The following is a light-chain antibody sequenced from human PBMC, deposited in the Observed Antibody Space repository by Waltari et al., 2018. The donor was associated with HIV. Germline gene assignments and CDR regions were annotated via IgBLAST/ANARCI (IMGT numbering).Light chain of an antibody. J-gene: IGKJ2*01. Sequence: EFVLTQSPGTLSLSPGERATLSCRASQSVSSSYLAWYQQRPGQAPRLLIYGASSRAAGIPDRFTGSGSATDFTLTISRLEPEDFAVYYCQHFDTSLPKYTFGQGTKLEIK. V-gene: IGKV3-20*01. CDR2: GAS. CDR1: QSVSSSY. CDR3: QHFDTSLPKYT.